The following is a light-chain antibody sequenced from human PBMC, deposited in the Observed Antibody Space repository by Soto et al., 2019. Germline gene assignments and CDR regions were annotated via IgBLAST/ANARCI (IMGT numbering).Light chain of an antibody. J-gene: IGLJ2*01. V-gene: IGLV2-23*03. Sequence: QSALTQPASVSGSPGQSITISCTGTSSDVGNYNLVSWYQQHPGKAPKLMIYEGSKRPSGVSIRFSGSTSGNTASLTISGLQAEDEADYYCCSYAGSRSFVFGGGTKLTVL. CDR2: EGS. CDR1: SSDVGNYNL. CDR3: CSYAGSRSFV.